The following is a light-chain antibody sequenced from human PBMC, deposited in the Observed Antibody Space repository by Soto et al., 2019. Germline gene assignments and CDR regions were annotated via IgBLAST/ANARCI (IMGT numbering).Light chain of an antibody. V-gene: IGKV3-20*01. J-gene: IGKJ1*01. CDR1: QSVRSN. CDR2: SAS. Sequence: TQSPEILAVSRVETATLSCRASQSVRSNLAWYQQKPGQAPRLLIYSASRRATGIPDRFTGSGSGTDFTLTINRVEPEDFAVYFCQQYAGSPRTFGQGSKV. CDR3: QQYAGSPRT.